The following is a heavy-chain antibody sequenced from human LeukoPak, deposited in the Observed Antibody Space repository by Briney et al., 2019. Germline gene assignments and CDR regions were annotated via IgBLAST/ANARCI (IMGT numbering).Heavy chain of an antibody. D-gene: IGHD4-17*01. CDR3: ASLSPVTTGY. CDR2: INHSGST. V-gene: IGHV4-34*01. CDR1: GGSFSGYY. Sequence: PSETLSLTCAVYGGSFSGYYWSWIRQPPGKGLEWIGEINHSGSTNYNPSLKSRVTISVDTSKNQFSLKLSSVTAADTAVYYCASLSPVTTGYWGQGTLVTVSS. J-gene: IGHJ4*02.